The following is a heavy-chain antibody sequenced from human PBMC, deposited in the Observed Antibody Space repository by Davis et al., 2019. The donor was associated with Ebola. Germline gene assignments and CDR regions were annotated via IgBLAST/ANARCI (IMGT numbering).Heavy chain of an antibody. Sequence: SETLSLTCTVSGGSISSGGYYWSWIRQPPGKGLEWIGEINHSGSTNYNPSLKSRVIISLDTSKNQFSLKLNSVTAADTAVYFCASSVFGVVIPTFYFDYWGRGTPVIVSS. D-gene: IGHD3-3*01. CDR3: ASSVFGVVIPTFYFDY. CDR1: GGSISSGGYY. CDR2: INHSGST. V-gene: IGHV4-39*07. J-gene: IGHJ4*02.